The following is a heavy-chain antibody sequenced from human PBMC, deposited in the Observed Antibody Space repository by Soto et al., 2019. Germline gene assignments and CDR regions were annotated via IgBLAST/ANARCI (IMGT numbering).Heavy chain of an antibody. CDR3: AKRGGRITGTTGADY. D-gene: IGHD1-20*01. CDR1: GFTFSSYG. CDR2: ISYDGSNK. Sequence: ESGGGVVQPGRSLRLSCAASGFTFSSYGMHWVRQAPGKGLEWVAVISYDGSNKYYADSVKGRFTISRDNSKNTLYLQMNSLRAEDTAVYYCAKRGGRITGTTGADYWGQGTLVTVSS. V-gene: IGHV3-30*18. J-gene: IGHJ4*02.